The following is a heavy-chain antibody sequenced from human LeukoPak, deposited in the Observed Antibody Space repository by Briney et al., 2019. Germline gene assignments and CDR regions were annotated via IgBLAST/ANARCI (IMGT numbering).Heavy chain of an antibody. CDR2: ISHEGSNK. V-gene: IGHV3-30*03. Sequence: GRSLRLSCAASGLSLGSYGMHWVRQAPGKWLEWVAVISHEGSNKYYADSVKGRFTISRDNSRNMVYLQMNSLRADDTAVYYCARTREQWQVLDYWGQGTLVTVSS. J-gene: IGHJ4*02. D-gene: IGHD6-19*01. CDR3: ARTREQWQVLDY. CDR1: GLSLGSYG.